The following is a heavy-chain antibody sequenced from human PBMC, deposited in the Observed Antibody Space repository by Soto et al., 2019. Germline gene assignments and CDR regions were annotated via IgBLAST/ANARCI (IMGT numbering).Heavy chain of an antibody. CDR2: IYYSGST. D-gene: IGHD3-22*01. Sequence: PSETLSLTCRVSGVSLTSHYWTWIRQSPGKGLEWIGYIYYSGSTNYSPSLKSRLTMSIDTPSNQFSLNLSSVTAADTAIYYCARLRDRSGTASIYNGMDVWGPGTRVTVS. V-gene: IGHV4-59*11. CDR1: GVSLTSHY. J-gene: IGHJ6*02. CDR3: ARLRDRSGTASIYNGMDV.